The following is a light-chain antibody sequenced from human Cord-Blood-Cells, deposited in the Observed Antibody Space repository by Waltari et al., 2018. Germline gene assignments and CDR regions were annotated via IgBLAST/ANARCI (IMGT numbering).Light chain of an antibody. CDR3: SSYTSSSTLV. V-gene: IGLV2-14*01. CDR1: SSDVGGYHS. CDR2: DVS. Sequence: QSALTQPASVSGSPGQSLPISCTGTSSDVGGYHSVSWYQQHPGKAPKLMIYDVSNRPSGVSNRFSGSKSGNTASLTISGLQAEDEADYYCSSYTSSSTLVFGGGTKLTVL. J-gene: IGLJ3*02.